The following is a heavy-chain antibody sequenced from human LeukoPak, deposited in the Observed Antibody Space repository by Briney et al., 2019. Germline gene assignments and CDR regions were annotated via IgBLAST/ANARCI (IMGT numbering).Heavy chain of an antibody. CDR2: IYTSGST. V-gene: IGHV4-4*07. J-gene: IGHJ6*03. CDR3: ARDIVVVPAAMEDYYCYYYMDV. CDR1: GGSISSYY. D-gene: IGHD2-2*01. Sequence: SETLSLTCTVSGGSISSYYWSWIRQPAGKGLEWIGRIYTSGSTNYNPSLKSRVTISVDKSKNQFSLKLSSVTAADTAVYYCARDIVVVPAAMEDYYCYYYMDVWGKGTTVTVSS.